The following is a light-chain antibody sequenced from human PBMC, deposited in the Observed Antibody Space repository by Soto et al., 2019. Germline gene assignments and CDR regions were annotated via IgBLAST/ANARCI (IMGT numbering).Light chain of an antibody. Sequence: DIQMTQSPSTLSASVGDRVTITCRASQSISSWLAWYQQKPGKAPKLLIYKASSLESGVPSRFGGSGSGTEFTLTISSLQPDDFATYYCQQYSFYPLTFGGGTKVEIK. CDR2: KAS. CDR3: QQYSFYPLT. J-gene: IGKJ4*01. CDR1: QSISSW. V-gene: IGKV1-5*03.